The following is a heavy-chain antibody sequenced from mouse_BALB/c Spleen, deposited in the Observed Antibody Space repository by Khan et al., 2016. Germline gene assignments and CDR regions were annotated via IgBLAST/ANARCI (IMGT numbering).Heavy chain of an antibody. Sequence: EVQLQESGPGLVKPSQSLSLTCTVTGYSITSDYAWNWIRQFPGNKLEWMGYISYSGSTSYNPYLKSRISITGDTSKNQFYLQLNTVTTEDTATYSCARCTRPYAMDYWGQGTSVTVSS. V-gene: IGHV3-2*02. CDR3: ARCTRPYAMDY. CDR1: GYSITSDYA. J-gene: IGHJ4*01. D-gene: IGHD1-1*01. CDR2: ISYSGST.